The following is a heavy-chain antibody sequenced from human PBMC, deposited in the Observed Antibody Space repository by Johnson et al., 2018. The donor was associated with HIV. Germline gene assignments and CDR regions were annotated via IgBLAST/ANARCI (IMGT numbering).Heavy chain of an antibody. Sequence: VQLVESGGGVVQPGRSLRLSCAASGFTFNSYGMHWVRQAPGKGLEWVANIKQDGSEKYYVDSVKGRFTISRDNAKNSLYLQMNSLRAEDTAVYYCARESTNLYYVDIWGQGTMVTVSS. CDR3: ARESTNLYYVDI. V-gene: IGHV3-7*03. J-gene: IGHJ3*02. CDR2: IKQDGSEK. D-gene: IGHD3-10*02. CDR1: GFTFNSYG.